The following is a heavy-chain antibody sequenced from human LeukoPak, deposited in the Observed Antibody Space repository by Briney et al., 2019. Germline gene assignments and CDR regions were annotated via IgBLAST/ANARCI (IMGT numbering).Heavy chain of an antibody. Sequence: SETLSLTCTVSGASISSYYWSWIRQPPGKGLEWIGYIYTSGSTNYNPSLKSRVTISVDTSKEQFSLKLSSVTAADTAVYYCARLWFGGYYYMDVWGKGTTVTVSS. CDR3: ARLWFGGYYYMDV. V-gene: IGHV4-4*09. J-gene: IGHJ6*03. D-gene: IGHD3-10*01. CDR1: GASISSYY. CDR2: IYTSGST.